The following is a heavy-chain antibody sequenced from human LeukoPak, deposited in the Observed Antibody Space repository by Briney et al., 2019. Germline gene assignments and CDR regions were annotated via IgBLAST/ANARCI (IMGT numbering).Heavy chain of an antibody. Sequence: GGTLRLSCAASGFTFTNYGMNWVRQAPGKGLEWLSGISPRGGGTYYADSVKGRFTISRDDSKNTLSLQMNSLRVEDTAVYYCAKLGGRGEPQDAFDIWGQGTMVTVSS. CDR2: ISPRGGGT. J-gene: IGHJ3*02. D-gene: IGHD3-16*01. V-gene: IGHV3-23*01. CDR3: AKLGGRGEPQDAFDI. CDR1: GFTFTNYG.